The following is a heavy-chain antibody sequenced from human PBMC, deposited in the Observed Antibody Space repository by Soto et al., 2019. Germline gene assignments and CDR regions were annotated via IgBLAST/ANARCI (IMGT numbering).Heavy chain of an antibody. V-gene: IGHV1-3*01. Sequence: QVQLVQSGAEVKRPGASVKVSCKASGYTFTTYPIHWVRQAPGQRLEWMGWINPVNGNTKIPQKFQGRVTITRDTSASTAYMELSSLGSEDTAVYYCARDNVLDIVATIVGVFDYWGQGTLVTVSS. D-gene: IGHD5-12*01. CDR2: INPVNGNT. CDR1: GYTFTTYP. CDR3: ARDNVLDIVATIVGVFDY. J-gene: IGHJ4*02.